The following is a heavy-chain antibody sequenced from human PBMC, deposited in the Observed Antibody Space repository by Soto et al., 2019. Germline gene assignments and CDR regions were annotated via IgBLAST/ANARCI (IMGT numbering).Heavy chain of an antibody. CDR2: ISGSGGST. J-gene: IGHJ4*02. CDR1: GFTFSSYA. V-gene: IGHV3-23*01. Sequence: GGSLRLSCAASGFTFSSYAMSWVRQAPGKGLEWVSAISGSGGSTYYADSVKGRFTISRDNSKNTLYLQMNSLRAGDTAVYYCAKGDYDFWSGYFDYWGQGTLVTVSS. CDR3: AKGDYDFWSGYFDY. D-gene: IGHD3-3*01.